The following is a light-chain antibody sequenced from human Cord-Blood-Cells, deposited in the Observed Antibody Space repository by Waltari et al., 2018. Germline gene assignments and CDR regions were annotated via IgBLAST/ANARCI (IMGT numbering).Light chain of an antibody. CDR2: EGS. V-gene: IGLV2-23*01. CDR1: SSDVGSYNR. J-gene: IGLJ3*02. CDR3: CSYAGSSTWV. Sequence: QSALTQPASVSGSPGQSITISCTGTSSDVGSYNRVSWYQHPPGNAPNLMIYEGSKRPSGVSNRFSGSKSGNTASLTISGLQAEDEADYYCCSYAGSSTWVFGGGTKLTVL.